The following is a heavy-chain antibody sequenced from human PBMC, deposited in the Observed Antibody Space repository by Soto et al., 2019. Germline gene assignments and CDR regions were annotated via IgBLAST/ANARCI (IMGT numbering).Heavy chain of an antibody. V-gene: IGHV4-30-4*01. Sequence: KPSETLSLTCTVSGGSISSGEYNWSWIRQPPGKGLEWLGSIYYSGSTYYNPSLKSRVTISEDTSKNQLSLKLTSVTAADTAVYYCARLERNFRDSSGSYCPYIDYWGQGTLVTVSS. CDR2: IYYSGST. D-gene: IGHD3-22*01. CDR1: GGSISSGEYN. J-gene: IGHJ4*02. CDR3: ARLERNFRDSSGSYCPYIDY.